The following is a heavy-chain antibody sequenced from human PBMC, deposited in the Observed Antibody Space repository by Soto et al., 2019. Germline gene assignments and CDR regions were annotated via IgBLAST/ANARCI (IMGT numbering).Heavy chain of an antibody. CDR3: AKDHLRAYCGGDCYFDGMDV. Sequence: GGSLRLSCAASGFTFSSYVMHWVRQAPGKGLEWVAVISYDGSNKYYADSVKGRFTISRDNSKNTLYLQMNSLRAEDTAVYYCAKDHLRAYCGGDCYFDGMDVWGQGATVTVSS. J-gene: IGHJ6*02. V-gene: IGHV3-30*18. CDR1: GFTFSSYV. CDR2: ISYDGSNK. D-gene: IGHD2-21*01.